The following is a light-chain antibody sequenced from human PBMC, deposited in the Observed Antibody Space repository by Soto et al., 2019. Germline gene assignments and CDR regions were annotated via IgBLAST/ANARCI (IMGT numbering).Light chain of an antibody. CDR3: SSYTTSNTRQIV. CDR1: SSDVGGYNY. V-gene: IGLV2-14*03. J-gene: IGLJ1*01. Sequence: QSVLTQPASGSGFPGQSITISCTGTSSDVGGYNYVSWYQHHPGKAPKLIIYDVSNRPSGVSIRFSGSKSDNTASLTISGLQPEDEADYHCSSYTTSNTRQIVFGTGTKVTV. CDR2: DVS.